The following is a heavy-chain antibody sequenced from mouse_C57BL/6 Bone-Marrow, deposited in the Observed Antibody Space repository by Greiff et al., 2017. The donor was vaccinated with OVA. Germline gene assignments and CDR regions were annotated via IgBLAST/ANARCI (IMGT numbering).Heavy chain of an antibody. D-gene: IGHD4-1*01. CDR2: INPNNGGT. Sequence: EVHLVESGPELVKPGASVKMSCKASGYTFTDYNMHWVKQSHGKSLEWIGYINPNNGGTSYNQKFKGKATLTVNKSSSTAYMELRSLTSEDSAVYYCARKGDWAWFAYWGQGTLVTVSA. CDR3: ARKGDWAWFAY. J-gene: IGHJ3*01. CDR1: GYTFTDYN. V-gene: IGHV1-22*01.